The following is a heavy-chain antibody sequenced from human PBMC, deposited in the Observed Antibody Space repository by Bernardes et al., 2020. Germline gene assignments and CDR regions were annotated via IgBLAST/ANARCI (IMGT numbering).Heavy chain of an antibody. CDR3: ARDEGRDGYKIGDY. J-gene: IGHJ4*02. V-gene: IGHV1-18*01. CDR1: GYTFTSYG. CDR2: ISAYNGNT. D-gene: IGHD5-12*01. Sequence: VKVSCKASGYTFTSYGISWVRQAPGQGLEWMGWISAYNGNTNYAQKLQGRVTMTTDTSTSTAYMELRSLRSDDTAVYYCARDEGRDGYKIGDYWGQGTLVTVSS.